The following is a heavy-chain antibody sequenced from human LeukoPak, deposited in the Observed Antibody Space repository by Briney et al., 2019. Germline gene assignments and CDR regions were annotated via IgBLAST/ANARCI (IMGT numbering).Heavy chain of an antibody. CDR1: GFTFTTYW. J-gene: IGHJ3*02. CDR2: ISGSGGST. D-gene: IGHD6-19*01. V-gene: IGHV3-23*01. Sequence: PGGSLRLSCAASGFTFTTYWMSWVRQAPGKGLEWVSAISGSGGSTYYADSVKGRFTISRDNSKNTLYLQMNSLRAEDTAVYYCAKDPPASRAGAFDIWGQGTMVTVSS. CDR3: AKDPPASRAGAFDI.